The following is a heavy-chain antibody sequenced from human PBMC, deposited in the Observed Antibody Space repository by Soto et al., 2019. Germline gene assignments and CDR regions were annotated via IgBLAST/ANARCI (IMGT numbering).Heavy chain of an antibody. V-gene: IGHV1-3*01. Sequence: QVQLVQSGAEVKKPGASVKVSCKASGYTFTSYAMHWVRQAPGQSLESMGWVNGGNGNTKYSQKFQDRVTMTRDTSASTAYMELSSLRSEDTALYYCARGIAVAGNYWGQGTLVTVSS. CDR1: GYTFTSYA. CDR2: VNGGNGNT. CDR3: ARGIAVAGNY. J-gene: IGHJ4*02. D-gene: IGHD6-19*01.